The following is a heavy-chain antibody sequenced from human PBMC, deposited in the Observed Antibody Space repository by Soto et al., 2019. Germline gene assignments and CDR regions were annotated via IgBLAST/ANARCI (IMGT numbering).Heavy chain of an antibody. CDR3: ARAGQGSGYCSSTSCPPGWWYFDL. J-gene: IGHJ2*01. Sequence: QVQLQESGPGLVKPSQTLSLTCTVSGGSISSGDYYWSWIRQPPGKGLEWIGYIYYSGSTYYNPSRKSRVTISVDTSKNQFSLKLSSVTAADTAVYYCARAGQGSGYCSSTSCPPGWWYFDLWGRGTLVTVSS. V-gene: IGHV4-30-4*01. CDR2: IYYSGST. CDR1: GGSISSGDYY. D-gene: IGHD2-2*01.